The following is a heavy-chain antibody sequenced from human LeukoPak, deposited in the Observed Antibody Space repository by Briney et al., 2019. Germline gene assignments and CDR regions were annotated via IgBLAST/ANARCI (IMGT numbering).Heavy chain of an antibody. J-gene: IGHJ5*02. V-gene: IGHV4-61*02. CDR1: GGSISSGSYC. CDR2: IYTSGST. CDR3: ARGSFNYYGSGSSNWFDP. Sequence: SETLSLTCTVSGGSISSGSYCWSWIRQPAGKGLEWIGRIYTSGSTNYNPSLKSRVTMSVDTSKNQFSLKLSSVTAADTAVYYCARGSFNYYGSGSSNWFDPWGQGTLVTVSS. D-gene: IGHD3-10*01.